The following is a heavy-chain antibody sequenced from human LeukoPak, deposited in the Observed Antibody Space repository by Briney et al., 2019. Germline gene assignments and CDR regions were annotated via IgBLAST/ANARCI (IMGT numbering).Heavy chain of an antibody. D-gene: IGHD3-9*01. J-gene: IGHJ4*02. CDR2: ISGSGGST. CDR3: AKDRYEKGNVARNSIDY. Sequence: GGSLRLSCAASGFTFSSYAMSWVRQAPGKGLEWVSAISGSGGSTYYADSVKGRFTISRDNSKNTLYLQMNSLRAEDTTVYYCAKDRYEKGNVARNSIDYWGQGTLVTVSS. CDR1: GFTFSSYA. V-gene: IGHV3-23*01.